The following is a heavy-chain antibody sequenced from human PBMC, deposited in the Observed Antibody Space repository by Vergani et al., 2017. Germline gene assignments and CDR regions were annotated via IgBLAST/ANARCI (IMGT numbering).Heavy chain of an antibody. CDR3: ARVYPERLMITFGGAPVRGAFDI. CDR2: ISSSSSYT. CDR1: GFTFSDYY. J-gene: IGHJ3*02. D-gene: IGHD3-16*01. V-gene: IGHV3-11*06. Sequence: QVQLVESGGGLVKPGGSLRLSCAASGFTFSDYYMSWIRQAPGKGLEWVSYISSSSSYTNYAESVKGRFTISRDNAKNSLYLQMNSLRAEDTAVYYCARVYPERLMITFGGAPVRGAFDIWGQGTMVTVSS.